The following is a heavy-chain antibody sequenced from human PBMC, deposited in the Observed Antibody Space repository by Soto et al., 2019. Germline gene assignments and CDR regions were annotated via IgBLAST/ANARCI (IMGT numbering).Heavy chain of an antibody. D-gene: IGHD2-15*01. CDR1: GYTFTSYD. Sequence: ASVKVSCKASGYTFTSYDINWVRQATGQGLEWMGWMNPNSGNTGYAQKFQGRVTMTRNTSISTAYMELSSLRSEDTAVYYCARGEDIVVVVAATSSVFQHWGQGTLVIVSS. CDR2: MNPNSGNT. CDR3: ARGEDIVVVVAATSSVFQH. J-gene: IGHJ1*01. V-gene: IGHV1-8*01.